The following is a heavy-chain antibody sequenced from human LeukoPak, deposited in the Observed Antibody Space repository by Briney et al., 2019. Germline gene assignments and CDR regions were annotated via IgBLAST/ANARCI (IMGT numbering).Heavy chain of an antibody. CDR2: IYTSGST. D-gene: IGHD3-3*01. CDR3: ARDSITIFGVVRFDWFDP. Sequence: PSETLSLTCTVSGGSISSYYWSWIRQPAGKGLEWIGRIYTSGSTNCNPSLKSRVTMSVDTSKNQFSLKLSSVTAADTAVYYCARDSITIFGVVRFDWFDPWGQGTLVTVSS. V-gene: IGHV4-4*07. J-gene: IGHJ5*02. CDR1: GGSISSYY.